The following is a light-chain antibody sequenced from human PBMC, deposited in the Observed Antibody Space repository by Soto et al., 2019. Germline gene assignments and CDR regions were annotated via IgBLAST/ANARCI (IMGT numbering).Light chain of an antibody. CDR1: QSVSSY. CDR2: DAS. CDR3: QQRSNWPRS. Sequence: EIVLIQSPATLSLSPGERATLSCRASQSVSSYLAWYQQKPGQAPRLLTYDASNRATDTPARFSGSGSGTDFTITINSLEPEDFAVYYCQQRSNWPRSCGQGTKLEIK. V-gene: IGKV3-11*01. J-gene: IGKJ2*01.